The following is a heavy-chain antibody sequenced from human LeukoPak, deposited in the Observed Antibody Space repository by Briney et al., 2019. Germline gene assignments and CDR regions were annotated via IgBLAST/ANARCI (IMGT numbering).Heavy chain of an antibody. V-gene: IGHV3-23*01. D-gene: IGHD6-19*01. CDR1: GFTFSSYA. Sequence: PGGSLRLSCAASGFTFSSYAMSWVRQAPGEGLEWVSAISGSGGSTYYADSVKGRFTISRDNSKNTLYLQMNSLRAEDTAVYYCAKLDGSGWYRRHDAFDIWGQGTMVTVSS. CDR2: ISGSGGST. CDR3: AKLDGSGWYRRHDAFDI. J-gene: IGHJ3*02.